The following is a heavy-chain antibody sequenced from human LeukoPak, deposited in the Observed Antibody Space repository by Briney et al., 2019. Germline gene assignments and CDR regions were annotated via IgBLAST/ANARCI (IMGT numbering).Heavy chain of an antibody. Sequence: GSLRPFLGTLGIHFGDFALDRVRQAPGEGLEWGSLISGDDTITYYADSVKGRFTISRDDSKNSLYLQMNSLRTEDTALYYCAKVSRSSVWLLDFWGQGTLVTVSS. J-gene: IGHJ4*02. V-gene: IGHV3-43*02. CDR1: IHFGDFA. D-gene: IGHD6-13*01. CDR3: AKVSRSSVWLLDF. CDR2: ISGDDTIT.